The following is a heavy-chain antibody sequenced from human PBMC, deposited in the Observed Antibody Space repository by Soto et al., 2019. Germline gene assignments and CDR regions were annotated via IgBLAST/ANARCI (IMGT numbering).Heavy chain of an antibody. CDR1: GYTLTELS. CDR2: FDPEDGET. D-gene: IGHD2-15*01. J-gene: IGHJ3*02. V-gene: IGHV1-24*01. Sequence: GASVKVSCKVSGYTLTELSMHWVRQAPGKGLEWMGGFDPEDGETIYAQKFQGRVTMTEDTSTDTAYMELSSLRSEDTAVYYCATDLPVYCSGGSCYFPGGDDAFDSWGQGTMVTVSS. CDR3: ATDLPVYCSGGSCYFPGGDDAFDS.